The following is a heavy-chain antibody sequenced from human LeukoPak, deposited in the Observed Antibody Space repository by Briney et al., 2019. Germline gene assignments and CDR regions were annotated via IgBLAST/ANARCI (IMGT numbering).Heavy chain of an antibody. V-gene: IGHV3-21*01. D-gene: IGHD3-10*01. CDR3: ARGPDYYGSGSYPNWFDP. Sequence: PGGSLLLSCAASGFTFSSYSMNWVRPAPGKGLEWVSSISSSSSYIYYADSVKGRFTISRDNAKNSLYLQMNSLRAEDTAVYYCARGPDYYGSGSYPNWFDPWGQGTLVTVSS. CDR2: ISSSSSYI. CDR1: GFTFSSYS. J-gene: IGHJ5*02.